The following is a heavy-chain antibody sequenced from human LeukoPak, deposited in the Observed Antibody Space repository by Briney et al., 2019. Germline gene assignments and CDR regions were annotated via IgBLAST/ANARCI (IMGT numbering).Heavy chain of an antibody. CDR3: ARVLMGKYYYGSGSYSWFDP. CDR2: ISDYNGNT. CDR1: GYTFTSYG. D-gene: IGHD3-10*01. V-gene: IGHV1-18*01. J-gene: IGHJ5*02. Sequence: ASVKVSCKASGYTFTSYGISWVRQAPGQGLEWMGWISDYNGNTNYAQKLQGRVTMTTDTSTSTAYMELRSLRSDDTAVYYCARVLMGKYYYGSGSYSWFDPWGQGTLVTVSS.